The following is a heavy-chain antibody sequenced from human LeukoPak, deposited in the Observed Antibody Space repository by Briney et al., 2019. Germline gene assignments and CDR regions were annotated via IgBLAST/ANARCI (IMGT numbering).Heavy chain of an antibody. V-gene: IGHV3-30*02. Sequence: GGSLRLSCAASGFTFNNSGMHWVRQAPGKGLQWVAFIRYDGSNKYYTDSVKGRFTISRDNSKNTLYLQMNSLRAEDTAVYFCAKEYSGTFSPFPSYFDYWGQGTLVTVSS. CDR3: AKEYSGTFSPFPSYFDY. CDR2: IRYDGSNK. CDR1: GFTFNNSG. D-gene: IGHD1-26*01. J-gene: IGHJ4*02.